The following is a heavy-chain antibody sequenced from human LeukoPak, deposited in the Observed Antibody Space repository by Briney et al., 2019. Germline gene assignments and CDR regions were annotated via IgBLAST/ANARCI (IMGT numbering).Heavy chain of an antibody. CDR1: GFTFDDYA. V-gene: IGHV3-9*01. CDR2: ISWNSGSI. D-gene: IGHD4/OR15-4a*01. Sequence: PGRSLRLSCAASGFTFDDYAMHWVRQAPGKGLEWVSGISWNSGSIGYADSVKGRFTISRDNAKNSLYLQMNSLRAEDTALYYCAKDRPYGGIDYWGQGTLVTVSS. J-gene: IGHJ4*02. CDR3: AKDRPYGGIDY.